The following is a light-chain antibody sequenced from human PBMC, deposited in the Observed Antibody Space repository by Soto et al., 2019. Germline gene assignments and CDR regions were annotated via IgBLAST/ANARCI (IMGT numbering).Light chain of an antibody. V-gene: IGKV1-5*03. CDR1: QSISSW. CDR2: KAS. J-gene: IGKJ2*01. Sequence: DIQMTQSPSTLSASVGDRVTITCRASQSISSWLAWYRQNPGKAPKLLIHKASSLESGVPSRFSGSGSGTEFTLTISSLQPDDFATYYCQQYSSYSYTFGQGTKLEIK. CDR3: QQYSSYSYT.